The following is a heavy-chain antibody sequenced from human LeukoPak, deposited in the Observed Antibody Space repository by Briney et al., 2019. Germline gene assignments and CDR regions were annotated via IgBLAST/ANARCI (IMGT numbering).Heavy chain of an antibody. CDR1: GFTFSRYE. V-gene: IGHV3-23*01. D-gene: IGHD2-8*02. Sequence: GGSLRLSCLASGFTFSRYEMNWVRQPPGKGLEWVSSIFPSGGEIHYADSVRGRFTISRDNSKSTLSLQMNSLRAEDTAIYYCATYRQVLLPFESWGQGTLVTVSS. CDR2: IFPSGGEI. CDR3: ATYRQVLLPFES. J-gene: IGHJ4*02.